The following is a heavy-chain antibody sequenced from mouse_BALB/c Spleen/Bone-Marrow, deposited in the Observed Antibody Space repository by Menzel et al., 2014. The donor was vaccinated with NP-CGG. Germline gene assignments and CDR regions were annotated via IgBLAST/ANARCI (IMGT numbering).Heavy chain of an antibody. CDR3: ARETGSRAMDY. V-gene: IGHV5-4*02. D-gene: IGHD4-1*01. Sequence: EVQLVESGGGLVKPGGSLKLSCAASGFTFSGYYMFWVRQTPEKRLEWVATISDDGGNTYYRDSVKGRFTISRDNAKNKLNLQMSSLKSEDTATYRCARETGSRAMDYWGQGTSVTVSS. CDR1: GFTFSGYY. CDR2: ISDDGGNT. J-gene: IGHJ4*01.